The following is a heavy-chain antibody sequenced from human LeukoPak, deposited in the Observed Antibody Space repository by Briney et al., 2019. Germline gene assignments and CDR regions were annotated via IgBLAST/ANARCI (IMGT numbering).Heavy chain of an antibody. J-gene: IGHJ4*02. V-gene: IGHV4-59*01. D-gene: IGHD6-6*01. CDR2: IYYSGST. CDR3: ARGPYSSSLYFDY. CDR1: GGSISSYY. Sequence: SETLSLACTVSGGSISSYYWSWIRQPPGKGLEWIGYIYYSGSTNYNPSLKSRVTISVDTSKNQFSLKLSSVTAADTAVYYCARGPYSSSLYFDYWGQGTLVTVPS.